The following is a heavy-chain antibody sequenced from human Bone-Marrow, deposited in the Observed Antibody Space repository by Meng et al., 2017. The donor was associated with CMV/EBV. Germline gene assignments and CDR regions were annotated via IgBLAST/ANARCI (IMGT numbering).Heavy chain of an antibody. J-gene: IGHJ4*02. CDR1: GFTVSSNY. Sequence: GGSLRLSCAASGFTVSSNYMSWVRQAPGKGLEWVSVIYSGGSTYYADSVKGRFTISRDNSKNTLYLQMNSLRAEDTAVYYCARVTYYDFWSGYYLDYWGQGPLVTGYS. V-gene: IGHV3-66*02. CDR3: ARVTYYDFWSGYYLDY. CDR2: IYSGGST. D-gene: IGHD3-3*01.